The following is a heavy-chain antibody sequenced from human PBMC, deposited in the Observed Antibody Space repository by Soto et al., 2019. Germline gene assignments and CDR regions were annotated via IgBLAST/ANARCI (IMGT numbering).Heavy chain of an antibody. J-gene: IGHJ6*02. CDR3: AKFPFWSGYSYGSGAYYYGMDV. CDR2: ISGSGGST. CDR1: GFTFSSYA. V-gene: IGHV3-23*01. D-gene: IGHD5-18*01. Sequence: PGGSLRLSCAASGFTFSSYAMSWVRQAPGKGLEWVSAISGSGGSTYYADSVKGRFTISRDNSKNTLYLQMNSLRAEDTAVYYCAKFPFWSGYSYGSGAYYYGMDVWGQGTTVTVSS.